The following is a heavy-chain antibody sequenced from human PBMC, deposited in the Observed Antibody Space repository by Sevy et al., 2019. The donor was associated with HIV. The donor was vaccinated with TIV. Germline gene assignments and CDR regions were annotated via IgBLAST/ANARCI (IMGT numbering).Heavy chain of an antibody. Sequence: ASVKVSCKASGYTFTGYYMHWERQAPGRGLEWMGWINPNSAGTNYAQKFQGRVTMTRDTSISTAYMELSRLRSDDTALYYCVRDMELVDEGTQEFYYWGQGTLVTVSS. CDR2: INPNSAGT. J-gene: IGHJ4*02. V-gene: IGHV1-2*02. CDR3: VRDMELVDEGTQEFYY. CDR1: GYTFTGYY. D-gene: IGHD1-7*01.